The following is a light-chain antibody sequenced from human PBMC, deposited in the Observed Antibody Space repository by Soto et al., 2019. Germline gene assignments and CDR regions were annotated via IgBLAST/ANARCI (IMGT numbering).Light chain of an antibody. Sequence: QAVVTQEPSLTVSPGGTVTLTCGSSTGPVTSGHYPYWFQQKAGQAPRTLIYDTNKKYSWTPARFSGSLLGGKAALTLSDAQPEDEADYYCLVSDSGVRVRVFDGGTKLTVL. V-gene: IGLV7-46*01. CDR1: TGPVTSGHY. CDR2: DTN. CDR3: LVSDSGVRVRV. J-gene: IGLJ3*02.